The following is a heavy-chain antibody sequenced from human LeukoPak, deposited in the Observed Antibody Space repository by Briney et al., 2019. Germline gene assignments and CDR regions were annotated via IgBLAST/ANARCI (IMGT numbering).Heavy chain of an antibody. CDR3: ASTRITMVRGVPLDY. D-gene: IGHD3-10*01. Sequence: ASVKVSCKASGYTFTGYYTHWVRQAPGQGLEWMGWINPNSGGTNYAQKFQGRVTMTRDTSISTAYMELSRLRSDDTAVYYCASTRITMVRGVPLDYWGQGTLVTVSS. J-gene: IGHJ4*02. V-gene: IGHV1-2*02. CDR1: GYTFTGYY. CDR2: INPNSGGT.